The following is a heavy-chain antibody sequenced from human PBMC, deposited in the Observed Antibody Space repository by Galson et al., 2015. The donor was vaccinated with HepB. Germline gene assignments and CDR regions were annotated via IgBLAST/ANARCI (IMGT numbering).Heavy chain of an antibody. CDR1: GFIVSTTY. CDR3: AIRGSSTYFDF. D-gene: IGHD1-26*01. V-gene: IGHV3-53*01. CDR2: IFLSGST. Sequence: LRLSCAASGFIVSTTYVNWVRQAPGTGLEWVSVIFLSGSTYYADSVKGRFTISRDNSKNTVHLQMDSLRAEDTAVYYCAIRGSSTYFDFWGQGTLVTVSS. J-gene: IGHJ4*02.